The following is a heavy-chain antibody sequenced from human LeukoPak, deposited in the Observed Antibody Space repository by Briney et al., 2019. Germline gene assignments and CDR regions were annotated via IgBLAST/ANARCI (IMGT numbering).Heavy chain of an antibody. D-gene: IGHD5-12*01. J-gene: IGHJ4*02. CDR3: AREGIVATLDY. CDR1: GFSFSNYG. V-gene: IGHV3-33*01. CDR2: IWYDGVNK. Sequence: RGRSLRLSCAASGFSFSNYGMHWVRQAPGKGPDWVAVIWYDGVNKYYADSVKGRFTISRDMPKNTLYLQMNSLRAEDTAVYYCAREGIVATLDYWGQGTLVTVSS.